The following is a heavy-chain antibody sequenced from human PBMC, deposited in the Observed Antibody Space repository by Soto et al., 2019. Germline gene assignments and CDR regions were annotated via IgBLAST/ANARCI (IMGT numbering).Heavy chain of an antibody. CDR1: GFTFSSYA. CDR2: ISGSGGST. D-gene: IGHD1-26*01. J-gene: IGHJ3*02. CDR3: AKDSPYSASYKEDGFDI. V-gene: IGHV3-23*01. Sequence: EGQLLESGGGLVQPGGSLRLSCAASGFTFSSYAMSWVRQAPGRGLEWVSSISGSGGSTYHADSVKGRFTISRDNSKNTLFLQRNSLRAEDTAVYYCAKDSPYSASYKEDGFDIWGQGSLVTVSS.